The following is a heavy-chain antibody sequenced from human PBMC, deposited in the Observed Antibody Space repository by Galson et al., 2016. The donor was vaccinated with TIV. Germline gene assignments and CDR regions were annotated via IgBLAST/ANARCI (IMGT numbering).Heavy chain of an antibody. D-gene: IGHD5-24*01. V-gene: IGHV3-53*01. CDR1: GFSVSFNH. J-gene: IGHJ4*02. CDR2: IYASDTT. Sequence: SLRLSCAASGFSVSFNHMSWVRQAPGKGLEWVSLIYASDTTYYIDSVKGRFTISRDNSKNTLYLQMNSRRVDDTAVYYCAKAGKGDAYPNYFDHWGQGALVTVTS. CDR3: AKAGKGDAYPNYFDH.